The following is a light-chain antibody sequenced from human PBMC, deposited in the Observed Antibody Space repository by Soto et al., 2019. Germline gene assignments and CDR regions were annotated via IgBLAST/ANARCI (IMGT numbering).Light chain of an antibody. CDR3: QQSRNWPLT. J-gene: IGKJ4*01. CDR2: DAS. V-gene: IGKV3-11*01. Sequence: EIVLTQSPATLSLSPGEGATLSCRASQSISSILAWYQQKPGQAPRLLIYDASNRATGIPLRFSGSGSGTDFTLTISSLEPEDFAVYYCQQSRNWPLTFGGGTKVDIK. CDR1: QSISSI.